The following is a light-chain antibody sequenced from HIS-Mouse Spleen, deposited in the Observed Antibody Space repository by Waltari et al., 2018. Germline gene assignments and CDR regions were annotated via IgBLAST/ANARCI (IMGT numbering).Light chain of an antibody. CDR1: KLGDKY. V-gene: IGLV3-1*01. CDR3: QAWDSSTAV. J-gene: IGLJ2*01. Sequence: SYELTQPPSVSVYPGQTASITCSGDKLGDKYACWYQQKPGQSPVLVIYQDSTRPAGVLERFSGSNAGNTATLNISGTHAMDEADYYCQAWDSSTAVFGGGTKLTVL. CDR2: QDS.